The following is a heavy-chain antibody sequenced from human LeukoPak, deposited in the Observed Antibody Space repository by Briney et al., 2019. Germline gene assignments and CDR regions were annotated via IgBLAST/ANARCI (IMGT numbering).Heavy chain of an antibody. CDR3: ATTTIRLGY. V-gene: IGHV4-39*07. D-gene: IGHD1-26*01. J-gene: IGHJ4*02. Sequence: SETLSLTCAVSGGSISSSSHYWGWIRQPPGKGLEWIGSIYYIGSTYYNPSLKSRVTISIDTSKNQFSLKLSSVTAADTAVYCCATTTIRLGYWGQGTLVTVSS. CDR2: IYYIGST. CDR1: GGSISSSSHY.